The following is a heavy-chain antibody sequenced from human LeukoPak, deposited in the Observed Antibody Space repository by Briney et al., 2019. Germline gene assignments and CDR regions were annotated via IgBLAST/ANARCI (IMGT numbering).Heavy chain of an antibody. CDR3: AKGEGYSSSRARYYFDY. V-gene: IGHV3-23*01. Sequence: PGGSLRLSCAASGFTFSSYAMSWVRQAPGKGLEWVSAISGSGGSTYYADSVKGRFTISRDNSKNTLYLQMNSLRAEDTAVYYCAKGEGYSSSRARYYFDYWGQGTLVTVSS. CDR2: ISGSGGST. J-gene: IGHJ4*02. CDR1: GFTFSSYA. D-gene: IGHD6-6*01.